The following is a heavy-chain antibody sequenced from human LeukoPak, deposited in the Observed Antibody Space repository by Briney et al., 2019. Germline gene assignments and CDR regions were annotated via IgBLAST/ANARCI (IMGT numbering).Heavy chain of an antibody. J-gene: IGHJ4*02. V-gene: IGHV1-2*02. D-gene: IGHD4-17*01. CDR2: SNPNSGGT. CDR3: ARVRRIHLYYGDYLDY. Sequence: GASVKVSCKSSGYTFTGYYIQWVRQAPGQGLEWMGWSNPNSGGTNYAQKFQGRVTMTRNTSISTTYMELSSLRSDDTAVYFCARVRRIHLYYGDYLDYWGQGTLVTVSS. CDR1: GYTFTGYY.